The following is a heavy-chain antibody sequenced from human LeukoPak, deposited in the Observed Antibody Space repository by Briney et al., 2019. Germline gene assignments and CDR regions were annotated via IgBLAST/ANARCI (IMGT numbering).Heavy chain of an antibody. D-gene: IGHD6-19*01. J-gene: IGHJ4*02. CDR2: IKQDGSVK. V-gene: IGHV3-7*01. Sequence: GGSLRLSCAASGFTFSNFWMNWVRQAPGKGLEWVANIKQDGSVKHYVDSVKGRFTISRYNTKNSLYLQMNSLRAEDTAVYYCLGGTGLIFDYWGQGTLVTVSS. CDR3: LGGTGLIFDY. CDR1: GFTFSNFW.